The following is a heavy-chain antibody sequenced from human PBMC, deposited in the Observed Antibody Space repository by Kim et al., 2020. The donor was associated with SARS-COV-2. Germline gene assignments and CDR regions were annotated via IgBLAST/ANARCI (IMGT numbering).Heavy chain of an antibody. CDR3: AREGDSSGYYY. J-gene: IGHJ4*02. D-gene: IGHD3-22*01. CDR2: I. Sequence: ISYADSVKGRFTISRDNAKNSLYLQMNSLRAEDTAVYYCAREGDSSGYYYWGQGTLVTVSS. V-gene: IGHV3-21*01.